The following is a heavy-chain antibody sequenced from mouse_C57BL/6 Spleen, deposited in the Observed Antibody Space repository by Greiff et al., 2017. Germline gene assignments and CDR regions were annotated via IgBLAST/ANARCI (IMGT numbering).Heavy chain of an antibody. Sequence: EVMLVESGGGLVQPKGSLKLSCAASGFTFNTYAMHWVRQAPGKGLEWVARIRSKSSNYATYYADSVKDRFTISRDDSQSMLYLQMNNLKTEDTAMYYCVRDRPTTVVATPYFDVWGTGTTVTVSS. J-gene: IGHJ1*03. CDR1: GFTFNTYA. V-gene: IGHV10-3*01. CDR2: IRSKSSNYAT. D-gene: IGHD1-1*01. CDR3: VRDRPTTVVATPYFDV.